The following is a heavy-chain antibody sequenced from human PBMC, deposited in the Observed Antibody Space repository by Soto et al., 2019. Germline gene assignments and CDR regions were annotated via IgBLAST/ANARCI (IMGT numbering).Heavy chain of an antibody. CDR3: ACNCTYHFYPYLAV. J-gene: IGHJ6*02. D-gene: IGHD1-20*01. CDR2: TRRKGKSYTT. CDR1: GFNFSDHY. V-gene: IGHV3-72*01. Sequence: PGGSLRVSCAASGFNFSDHYMDWGRQAPGKGLEWVGRTRRKGKSYTTEYAASVKGRFTISGDDSKNSLYLQMNSLKTEDTAVYYCACNCTYHFYPYLAVWGQGTTLNVSS.